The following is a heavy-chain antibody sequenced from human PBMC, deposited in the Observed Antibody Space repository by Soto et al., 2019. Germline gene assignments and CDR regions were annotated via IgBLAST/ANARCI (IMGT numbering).Heavy chain of an antibody. Sequence: QVQLVQSGAEVKKPGSSVKVSCKASGGTFSSYAISWVRQAPGQGLEWMGGIIPIFGTANYAQKFQGRVTVTADESTGTAYMELSSLRSEDTAVYYCARGGGITMVRGRYYGMDVWGQGTTVTVSS. CDR2: IIPIFGTA. J-gene: IGHJ6*02. CDR1: GGTFSSYA. V-gene: IGHV1-69*01. CDR3: ARGGGITMVRGRYYGMDV. D-gene: IGHD3-10*01.